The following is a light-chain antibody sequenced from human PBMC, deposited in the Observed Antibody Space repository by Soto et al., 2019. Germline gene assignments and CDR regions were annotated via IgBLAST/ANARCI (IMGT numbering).Light chain of an antibody. J-gene: IGKJ1*01. CDR3: QQYNSYS. V-gene: IGKV1-5*03. Sequence: DMQMPRSPSPRCGSVGDRGTSICLASQSITPWLGWYQQKPGKATKLLIYKASSVESGVPSVFSCSGSWTEVALTISSLQPHYVATYYSQQYNSYSFGQGTKVDIK. CDR1: QSITPW. CDR2: KAS.